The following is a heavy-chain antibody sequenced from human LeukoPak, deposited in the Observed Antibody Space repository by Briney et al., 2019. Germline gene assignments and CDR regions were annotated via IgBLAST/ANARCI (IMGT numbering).Heavy chain of an antibody. CDR2: IYPGDSDA. CDR1: GYSFTSYW. J-gene: IGHJ4*02. V-gene: IGHV5-51*01. D-gene: IGHD3-22*01. Sequence: GESLKISCKGSGYSFTSYWIGWVRQMPGKGLEWMGIIYPGDSDARYNPSLQGQVTISADKSISTAYLQWSSLKASDTAMYYCARAPEYYDSSAIFDYWGQGTLVTVSS. CDR3: ARAPEYYDSSAIFDY.